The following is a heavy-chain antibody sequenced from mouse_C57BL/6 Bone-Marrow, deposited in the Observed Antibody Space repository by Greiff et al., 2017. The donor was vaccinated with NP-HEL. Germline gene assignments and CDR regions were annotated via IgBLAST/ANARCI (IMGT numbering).Heavy chain of an antibody. CDR1: GFTFSSYA. CDR3: AREGYYAMDY. J-gene: IGHJ4*01. V-gene: IGHV5-4*01. Sequence: EVKLVESGGGLVKPGGSLKLSCAASGFTFSSYAMSWVRQTPEKRLEWVATISDGGSYTYYPDHVKGRFTISRDNAKNNLYLQMSQLKSEDTAMYYCAREGYYAMDYWGQGTSVTVSS. CDR2: ISDGGSYT.